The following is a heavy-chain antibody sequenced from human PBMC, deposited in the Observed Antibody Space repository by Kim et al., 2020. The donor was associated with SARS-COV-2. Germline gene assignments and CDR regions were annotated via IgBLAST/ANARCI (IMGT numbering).Heavy chain of an antibody. D-gene: IGHD2-15*01. CDR2: GNGNT. CDR3: LGGYYFDY. Sequence: GNGNTIYSPKFQGRVTLSTDTSASTGYMELSSLRSEDSAVYFCLGGYYFDYWGQGTLVTVSS. J-gene: IGHJ4*02. V-gene: IGHV1-3*01.